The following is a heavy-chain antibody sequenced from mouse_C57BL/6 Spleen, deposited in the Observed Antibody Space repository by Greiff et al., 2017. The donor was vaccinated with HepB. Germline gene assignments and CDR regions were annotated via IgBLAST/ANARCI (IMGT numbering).Heavy chain of an antibody. CDR1: GYAFSSSW. D-gene: IGHD1-1*01. V-gene: IGHV1-82*01. CDR2: IYPGDGDT. J-gene: IGHJ1*03. CDR3: ARKPGSSYRYCEV. Sequence: VQLQQSGPELVKPGASVKISCKASGYAFSSSWMNWVKQRPGKGLEWIGRIYPGDGDTNYNGKFKGKATLTADKSSSTAYMQLSSLTSADSAVYFCARKPGSSYRYCEVWVTGTTVTVSS.